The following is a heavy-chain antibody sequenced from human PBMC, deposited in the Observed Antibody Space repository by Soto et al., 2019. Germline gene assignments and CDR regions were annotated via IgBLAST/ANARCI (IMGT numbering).Heavy chain of an antibody. CDR2: IIPIFGTT. V-gene: IGHV1-69*13. CDR3: GRDYVWGSHRYTGLNY. J-gene: IGHJ4*02. D-gene: IGHD3-16*02. Sequence: SVKVSCKASGGTFSSFPSSSVRQAPGQGREWMGGIIPIFGTTNYAQKFQARVAITADESTSTVYMELTSLSSDDTAVYYCGRDYVWGSHRYTGLNYWGQGTLVTVSS. CDR1: GGTFSSFP.